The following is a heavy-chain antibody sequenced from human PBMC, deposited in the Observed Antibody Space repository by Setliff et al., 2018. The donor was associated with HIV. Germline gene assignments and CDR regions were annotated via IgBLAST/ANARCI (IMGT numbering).Heavy chain of an antibody. J-gene: IGHJ6*02. V-gene: IGHV4-61*02. CDR2: IYTSGLT. CDR3: ARARYIVIRGDAGMDV. D-gene: IGHD3-10*01. CDR1: GDSISSRSYY. Sequence: PSETLSLTCTVSGDSISSRSYYWGWIRQPALKGLEWIGRIYTSGLTNYNTSLKSRVTISVDTSKNQVSLKLSSVTASDTAVYYCARARYIVIRGDAGMDVWGPGTTVTVSS.